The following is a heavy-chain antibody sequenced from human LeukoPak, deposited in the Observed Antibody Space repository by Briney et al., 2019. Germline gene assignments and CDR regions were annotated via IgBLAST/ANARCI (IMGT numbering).Heavy chain of an antibody. CDR2: MYYSGST. J-gene: IGHJ4*02. D-gene: IGHD3-22*01. Sequence: PSETLSLTCTVSGGSISSSSYYWGWIRQPPGKGLEWIGSMYYSGSTYYNPSLKSRVTISVDTSKNQFSLKLSSVTAADTAVYYCARHQRYYDSSGYSYFDYFDYWGQGTLVTVSS. CDR3: ARHQRYYDSSGYSYFDYFDY. V-gene: IGHV4-39*01. CDR1: GGSISSSSYY.